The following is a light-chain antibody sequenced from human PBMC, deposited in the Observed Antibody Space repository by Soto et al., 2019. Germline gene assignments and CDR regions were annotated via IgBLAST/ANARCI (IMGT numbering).Light chain of an antibody. Sequence: ENVLTQSPGRLSLSVGERATLSCRASQSVARNSIAWYQQPVGQPPRLLIYGASGRATGVPDKFSGSGSGTIVTLTIERVEAEDFAVYHCQQYATSPLTFGGGTTLEIK. CDR2: GAS. V-gene: IGKV3-20*01. J-gene: IGKJ4*01. CDR1: QSVARNS. CDR3: QQYATSPLT.